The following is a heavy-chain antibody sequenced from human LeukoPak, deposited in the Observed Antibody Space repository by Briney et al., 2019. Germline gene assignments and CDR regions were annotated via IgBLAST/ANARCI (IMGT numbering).Heavy chain of an antibody. J-gene: IGHJ4*02. CDR1: GGSISSSSYY. CDR3: AKYGSGSY. Sequence: SETLSLTCTVSGGSISSSSYYWAWIRQPPGKGLEWIGSIHYSGSTYYNPSPKSRVTISVDTSKNQFSLNLSSVTAADTAVYYCAKYGSGSYWGQGTLVTVSS. V-gene: IGHV4-39*01. D-gene: IGHD3-10*01. CDR2: IHYSGST.